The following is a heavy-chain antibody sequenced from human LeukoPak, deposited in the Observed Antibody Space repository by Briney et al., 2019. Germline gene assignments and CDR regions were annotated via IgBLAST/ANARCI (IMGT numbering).Heavy chain of an antibody. CDR3: ARTDFWSRAFWVY. CDR2: IYYSGST. V-gene: IGHV4-39*01. J-gene: IGHJ4*02. Sequence: PSETLSLTCTVSGGSISSSSYYWGWIRQPPGKGLEWIGSIYYSGSTYYNPSLKSRVTISVDTSKNQFSLELSSVTAADTAVYYCARTDFWSRAFWVYWGQGTLVTVSS. D-gene: IGHD3-3*01. CDR1: GGSISSSSYY.